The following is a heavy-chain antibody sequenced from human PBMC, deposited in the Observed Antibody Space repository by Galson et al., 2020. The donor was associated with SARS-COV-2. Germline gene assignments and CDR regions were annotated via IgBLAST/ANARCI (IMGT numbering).Heavy chain of an antibody. Sequence: GGSLRLSCAASGFPFSTYAMHWVRQAPGKGLEWVAAISYDGSYKHDVDSLKGRFTISRDNSKNTLYLQMNSLRPEDTAVYYCASSPSRAGSGTRVSFQHWGQGTLVTGSS. CDR2: ISYDGSYK. D-gene: IGHD6-6*01. CDR1: GFPFSTYA. V-gene: IGHV3-30*01. J-gene: IGHJ1*01. CDR3: ASSPSRAGSGTRVSFQH.